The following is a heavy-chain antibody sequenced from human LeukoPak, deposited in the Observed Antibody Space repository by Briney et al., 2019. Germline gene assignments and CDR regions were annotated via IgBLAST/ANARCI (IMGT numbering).Heavy chain of an antibody. Sequence: SETLSLTCTVSGGSISSGGYYGSWIRQHPGKGLEWLGYIYYSGSTYYNPSLKSRVTISVDTSKNQFSLNLNSVTAADTAVYYCARLRDVVGDTRPLDYWGQGTLVTVSS. CDR1: GGSISSGGYY. D-gene: IGHD1-26*01. CDR2: IYYSGST. V-gene: IGHV4-31*03. J-gene: IGHJ4*02. CDR3: ARLRDVVGDTRPLDY.